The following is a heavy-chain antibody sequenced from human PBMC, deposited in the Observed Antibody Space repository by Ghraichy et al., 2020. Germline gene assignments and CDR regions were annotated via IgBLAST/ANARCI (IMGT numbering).Heavy chain of an antibody. V-gene: IGHV4-34*01. CDR2: INHSGST. J-gene: IGHJ4*02. Sequence: GSLRLSCAVYGGSFSGYYWSWIRQPPGKGLEWIGEINHSGSTNYNPSLKSRVTISVDTSKNQFSLKLSSVTAADTAVYYCARGGLRGPGTVTTDFDYWGQGTLVTVSS. D-gene: IGHD4-17*01. CDR1: GGSFSGYY. CDR3: ARGGLRGPGTVTTDFDY.